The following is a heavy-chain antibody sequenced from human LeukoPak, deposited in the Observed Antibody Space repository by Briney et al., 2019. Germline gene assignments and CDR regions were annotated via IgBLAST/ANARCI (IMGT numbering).Heavy chain of an antibody. V-gene: IGHV3-9*01. CDR1: GFTFDDYA. Sequence: SGRSLRLSCAASGFTFDDYAMHWVRQVPGKGLEWVSSITWNSGSISYADSVKGRFTISRDNAKNSLYLQMNSLRAEDTGVYYCARDLYPGYWGQGTLVTVSS. CDR3: ARDLYPGY. D-gene: IGHD3-16*01. J-gene: IGHJ4*02. CDR2: ITWNSGSI.